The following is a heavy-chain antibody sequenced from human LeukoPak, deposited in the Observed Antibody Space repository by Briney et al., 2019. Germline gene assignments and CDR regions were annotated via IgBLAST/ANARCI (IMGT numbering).Heavy chain of an antibody. J-gene: IGHJ4*02. CDR2: INPSDGST. Sequence: ASVKVPCKASGYTFTSYYMQWVRQAPGQGLEWVGIINPSDGSTSSAQKFQGRVTMTRDTSTSTVYMELSSPRSEDTAVYYCEVVPNYWGQGTLVTVSS. CDR3: EVVPNY. V-gene: IGHV1-46*01. CDR1: GYTFTSYY. D-gene: IGHD3-22*01.